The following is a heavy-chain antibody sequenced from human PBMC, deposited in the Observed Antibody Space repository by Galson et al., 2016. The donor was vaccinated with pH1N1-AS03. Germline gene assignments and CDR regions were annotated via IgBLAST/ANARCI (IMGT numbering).Heavy chain of an antibody. J-gene: IGHJ4*02. V-gene: IGHV4-39*02. Sequence: TLSLTCTVSGASISSSDYYWGWVRQLPGKGLEWIGTFWYNGDTYTFYNPSLKSRVTISANMSNNQVSLNVTSVTAADTAIYYCAREVLVPSSPNYFDLWGQGSRVTVSS. CDR1: GASISSSDYY. CDR3: AREVLVPSSPNYFDL. CDR2: FWYNGDTYT. D-gene: IGHD1-26*01.